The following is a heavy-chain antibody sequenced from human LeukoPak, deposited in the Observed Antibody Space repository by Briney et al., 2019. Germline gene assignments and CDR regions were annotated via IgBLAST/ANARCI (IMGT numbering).Heavy chain of an antibody. CDR2: TYFRPEWFS. CDR1: GDSFSSDRAA. CDR3: ARDRQGHYDGNIYYGHLSFES. J-gene: IGHJ4*02. D-gene: IGHD3-22*01. Sequence: SQTLSLTCAISGDSFSSDRAAWNWLRQSPSRGLEWLGRTYFRPEWFSNIAESVESRISIIPDTSKNQISLQLISVTPEDTAVYYCARDRQGHYDGNIYYGHLSFESWGQGILVTVSS. V-gene: IGHV6-1*01.